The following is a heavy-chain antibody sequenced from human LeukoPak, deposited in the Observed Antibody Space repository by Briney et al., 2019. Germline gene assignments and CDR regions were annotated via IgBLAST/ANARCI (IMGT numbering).Heavy chain of an antibody. CDR1: GGTFSNYA. Sequence: SVKVSCKASGGTFSNYAISWVRQAPGQGLEWMGGIIPIFGTANYAQKFQGRVTITADESTSTAYVELSSLRSEDTAVYYCASARRYYDTSGYYLYFDYWGQGTLVTVSS. J-gene: IGHJ4*02. CDR2: IIPIFGTA. CDR3: ASARRYYDTSGYYLYFDY. V-gene: IGHV1-69*13. D-gene: IGHD3-22*01.